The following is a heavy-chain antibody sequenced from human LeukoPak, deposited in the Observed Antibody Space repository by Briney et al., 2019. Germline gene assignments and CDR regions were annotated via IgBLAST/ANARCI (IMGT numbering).Heavy chain of an antibody. CDR1: ADSLSSGGHY. V-gene: IGHV4-31*03. J-gene: IGHJ4*02. Sequence: SETLSLTCTVSADSLSSGGHYWAWIRQLPGKGLESIGFIHHSGSSRHNPSLKDRVAISVDASRKQFALRLSSVTAADTAIYYCARGGNRFGGFYFDYWGQGVQVIVSS. CDR3: ARGGNRFGGFYFDY. CDR2: IHHSGSS. D-gene: IGHD3-10*01.